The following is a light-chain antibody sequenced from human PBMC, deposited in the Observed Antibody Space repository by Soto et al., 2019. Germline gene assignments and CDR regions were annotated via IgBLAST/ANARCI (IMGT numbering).Light chain of an antibody. CDR2: SAS. CDR1: QRISNF. CDR3: QQSYSIPYT. J-gene: IGKJ2*01. Sequence: DIQMTQSPSPLSASVGDRVTITCRASQRISNFLNWYQQKPGKAPNLLIYSASNLQSGVPSRLSGTRSGTDFTLTINSLQPEDFATYFCQQSYSIPYTFGQGTKLEIK. V-gene: IGKV1-39*01.